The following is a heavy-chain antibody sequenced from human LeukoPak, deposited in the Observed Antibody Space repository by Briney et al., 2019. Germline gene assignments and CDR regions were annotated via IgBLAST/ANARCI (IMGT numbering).Heavy chain of an antibody. CDR3: ARSTAAGFGTGVDH. Sequence: ASEKVSCKASVYSFTTYYLHWVRQAPGQGLEWMGIINPGGGSTTYAQKFHGRVSMTRDTSTSTVYMQMSGLISEDTAVYYCARSTAAGFGTGVDHWGQGTLVTVSS. CDR2: INPGGGST. D-gene: IGHD1-14*01. CDR1: VYSFTTYY. V-gene: IGHV1-46*01. J-gene: IGHJ4*02.